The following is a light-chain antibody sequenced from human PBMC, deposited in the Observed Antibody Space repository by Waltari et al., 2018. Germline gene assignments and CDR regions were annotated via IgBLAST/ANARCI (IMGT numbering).Light chain of an antibody. CDR1: GPNIGRNF. CDR2: MND. J-gene: IGLJ3*02. CDR3: AAWDDDLRHWV. Sequence: QSVLTQPPAASGTPGQRVIISCSGDGPNIGRNFVYWFQQFPGSAPQPLMQMNDQRPAGVPDRFSGSKSGISASLAISGLRSEDEADYYCAAWDDDLRHWVFGGGTKLAVL. V-gene: IGLV1-47*01.